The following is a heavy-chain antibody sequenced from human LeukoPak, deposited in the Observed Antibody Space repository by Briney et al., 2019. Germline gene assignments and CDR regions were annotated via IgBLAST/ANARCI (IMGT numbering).Heavy chain of an antibody. CDR3: AREQVGYYYDSSSYYFDY. J-gene: IGHJ4*02. Sequence: PSETLSLTCTVSGGSISSYYWSWIRQPPGKGLEWIGYIYYSGSTNYNPSLKSRVTISVDTSKNQFSLKLSSVTAADTAVYYCAREQVGYYYDSSSYYFDYWGQGTLVTVSS. D-gene: IGHD3-22*01. CDR2: IYYSGST. CDR1: GGSISSYY. V-gene: IGHV4-59*01.